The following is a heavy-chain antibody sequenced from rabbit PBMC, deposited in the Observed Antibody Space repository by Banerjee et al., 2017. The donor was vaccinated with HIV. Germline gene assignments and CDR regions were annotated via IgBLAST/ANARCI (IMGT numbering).Heavy chain of an antibody. J-gene: IGHJ4*01. CDR2: IYAGSTGDT. D-gene: IGHD4-1*01. CDR3: ARDLAGVIGWNFGL. CDR1: GFSLSSSYY. V-gene: IGHV1S40*01. Sequence: QSLEESGGDLVKPGASLTLTCTASGFSLSSSYYMCWVRQAPGKGLEWIACIYAGSTGDTYYANWAKGRFTISKASSTTVTLQVPSLTAADTATYLCARDLAGVIGWNFGLWGQGTLVTVS.